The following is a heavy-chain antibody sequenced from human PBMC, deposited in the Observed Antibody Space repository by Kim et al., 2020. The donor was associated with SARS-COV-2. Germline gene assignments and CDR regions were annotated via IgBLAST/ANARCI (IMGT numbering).Heavy chain of an antibody. D-gene: IGHD2-21*01. CDR2: IIPIFGTA. CDR3: RCSDSIGDDRYYFDY. V-gene: IGHV1-69*13. CDR1: GGTFSSYA. J-gene: IGHJ4*02. Sequence: SVKVSCKASGGTFSSYAISWVRQAPGQGLEWMGGIIPIFGTANYAQKFQGRVTITADESTSTAYMELSSLRSEDTAVYYCRCSDSIGDDRYYFDYWGQGTLVTVSS.